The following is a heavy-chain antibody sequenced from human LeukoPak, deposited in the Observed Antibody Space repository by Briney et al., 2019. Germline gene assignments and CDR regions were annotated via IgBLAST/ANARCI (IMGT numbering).Heavy chain of an antibody. CDR3: ARGPNYYGSGSTLGFDY. J-gene: IGHJ4*02. D-gene: IGHD3-10*01. CDR2: INHSGST. CDR1: GGSFSGYY. V-gene: IGHV4-34*01. Sequence: PSETLSLTCAVYGGSFSGYYWSWIRQPPGKGLEWIGEINHSGSTNYNPSPKSRVTISVDTSKNQFSLKLSSVTAADTAVYYCARGPNYYGSGSTLGFDYWGQGTLVTVSS.